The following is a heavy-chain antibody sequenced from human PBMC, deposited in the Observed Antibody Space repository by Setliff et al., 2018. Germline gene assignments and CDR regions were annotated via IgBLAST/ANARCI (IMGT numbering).Heavy chain of an antibody. Sequence: SVKVSCKASGATFSSHGISWVRQAPGQGLEWMGGTIPMFGTTEYAQKFQGRLTIITDESTNTAFMQLSSLRSDDTAVYYCVREGVDRRSSTDYRYYMDVWGKGTTVTSP. CDR3: VREGVDRRSSTDYRYYMDV. CDR2: TIPMFGTT. CDR1: GATFSSHG. D-gene: IGHD6-6*01. V-gene: IGHV1-69*05. J-gene: IGHJ6*03.